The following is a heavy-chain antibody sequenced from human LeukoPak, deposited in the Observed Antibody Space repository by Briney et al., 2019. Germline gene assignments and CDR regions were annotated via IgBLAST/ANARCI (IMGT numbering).Heavy chain of an antibody. V-gene: IGHV3-7*01. D-gene: IGHD6-6*01. CDR2: IKQDGSEK. CDR1: GFTFSSYW. Sequence: GGSLRLSCAASGFTFSSYWMSWVRQSPGKGLEWVANIKQDGSEKYYVDSVKGRFTISRENAKNSLYLQMNSLRAEDTAVYYCARDRVKYSSSNWFDPWGQGTLVTVSS. CDR3: ARDRVKYSSSNWFDP. J-gene: IGHJ5*02.